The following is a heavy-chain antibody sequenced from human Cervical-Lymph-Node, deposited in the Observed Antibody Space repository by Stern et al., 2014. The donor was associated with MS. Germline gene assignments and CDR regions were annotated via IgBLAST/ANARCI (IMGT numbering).Heavy chain of an antibody. V-gene: IGHV1-69*17. D-gene: IGHD1-26*01. CDR1: GDTFSSYA. CDR2: ITHVFAIT. Sequence: QLVQSGAEVKQPGSSVKVSCKASGDTFSSYAINWVRQVPGQGLEWMGGITHVFAITNYAMNFRGRVTITAYKSTNTAYMELMTLRSEDTAVYYCARGGGLVGYFDYWGQGTLVSVSS. J-gene: IGHJ4*02. CDR3: ARGGGLVGYFDY.